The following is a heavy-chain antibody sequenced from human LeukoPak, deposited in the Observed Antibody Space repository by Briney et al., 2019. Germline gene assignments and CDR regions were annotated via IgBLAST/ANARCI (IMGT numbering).Heavy chain of an antibody. CDR1: GFTFSSYG. D-gene: IGHD4-17*01. J-gene: IGHJ3*02. Sequence: GGSLRLSCAASGFTFSSYGMHWVRQAPGKGLEWVAVISYDGSNKYYADSVKGRFTISRDNSKNTLYLQMNSLRAEDTAVYYCAKSYGDDDAFGIWGQGTMVTVSS. CDR2: ISYDGSNK. V-gene: IGHV3-30*18. CDR3: AKSYGDDDAFGI.